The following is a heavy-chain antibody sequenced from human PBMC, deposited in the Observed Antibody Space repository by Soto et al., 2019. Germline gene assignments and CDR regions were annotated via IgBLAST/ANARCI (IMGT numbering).Heavy chain of an antibody. Sequence: EVQLLESGGGLVQPGGSLRLSCAASGFTFSSYAMSWVRQAPGKGLEWVSAISGSGGSTYYADSVKGRFTISRDNSKNTLYRQMNSLRAEDTAVYFCAKDFEYSSSTDWYFDLWGRGTLVTVSS. J-gene: IGHJ2*01. CDR2: ISGSGGST. CDR1: GFTFSSYA. V-gene: IGHV3-23*01. D-gene: IGHD6-6*01. CDR3: AKDFEYSSSTDWYFDL.